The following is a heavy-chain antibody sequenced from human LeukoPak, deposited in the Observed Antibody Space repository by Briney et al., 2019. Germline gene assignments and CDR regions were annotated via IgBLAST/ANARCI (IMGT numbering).Heavy chain of an antibody. D-gene: IGHD3-9*01. CDR2: IYHSGST. Sequence: TSRTLSLTCAVSGGSISSSNWWSWVRQPPGKGLEWIGEIYHSGSTNSNPSLKSRVTISVDKSKNQFSLKLSSVTAADTVVYYCARRGYDILTGQGGDYYYGMDVWGQGSTVSVSS. V-gene: IGHV4-4*02. J-gene: IGHJ6*02. CDR3: ARRGYDILTGQGGDYYYGMDV. CDR1: GGSISSSNW.